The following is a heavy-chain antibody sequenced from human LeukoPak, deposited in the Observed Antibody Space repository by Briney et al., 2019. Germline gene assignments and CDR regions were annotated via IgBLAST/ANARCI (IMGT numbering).Heavy chain of an antibody. V-gene: IGHV3-11*04. J-gene: IGHJ4*02. D-gene: IGHD3-16*01. CDR2: ISGNGLTK. CDR1: GLTFKDSY. Sequence: GGSLRLSCGASGLTFKDSYMNWVRQAPGKGLEFVSHISGNGLTKYYGDSVRGRFTVSRDNAKNTLYLQMESLRVEDTAIYYCATDWAWGGFDHWGQGALVTVSS. CDR3: ATDWAWGGFDH.